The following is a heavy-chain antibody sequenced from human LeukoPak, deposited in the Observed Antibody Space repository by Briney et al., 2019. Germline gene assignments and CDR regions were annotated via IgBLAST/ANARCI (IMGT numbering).Heavy chain of an antibody. J-gene: IGHJ4*02. CDR3: ARDSGSRGWLIDY. CDR2: INHSGST. CDR1: TGSFSGYY. V-gene: IGHV4-34*01. D-gene: IGHD5-12*01. Sequence: SETLSLTCAVYTGSFSGYYWTWIRQPPGKGLEWIGEINHSGSTNCNPSLKSRVTMSVDTSKNQFSLKLTSVTAADTAVYYCARDSGSRGWLIDYWGQGTLVTVSS.